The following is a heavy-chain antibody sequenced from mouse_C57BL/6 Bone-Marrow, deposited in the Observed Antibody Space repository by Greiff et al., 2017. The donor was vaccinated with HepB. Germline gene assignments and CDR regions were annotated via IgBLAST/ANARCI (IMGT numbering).Heavy chain of an antibody. CDR3: ARGTTVVPYWYFDV. J-gene: IGHJ1*03. CDR2: IYPGSGST. CDR1: GYTFTSYW. V-gene: IGHV1-55*01. Sequence: VQLQQPGAELVKPGASVKMSCKASGYTFTSYWITWVKQRPGQGLEWIGDIYPGSGSTNYNEKFKSKATLTVDTSSSTAYMQLSSLTSEDSAVYYCARGTTVVPYWYFDVWGTGTTVTVSS. D-gene: IGHD1-1*01.